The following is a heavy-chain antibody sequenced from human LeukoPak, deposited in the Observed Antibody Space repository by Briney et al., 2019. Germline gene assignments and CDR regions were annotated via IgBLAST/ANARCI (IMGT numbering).Heavy chain of an antibody. V-gene: IGHV3-20*04. CDR3: ARVGGSSWYLDY. D-gene: IGHD6-13*01. CDR2: INWNGGST. Sequence: GGSLRLSCAASGFTFDDYGMSWVRQAPGKGLEWVSGINWNGGSTGYADSVKGRFTITRDNAKNSLYLQMNSLRAEDTALYYCARVGGSSWYLDYWGQGTLVTVSS. CDR1: GFTFDDYG. J-gene: IGHJ4*02.